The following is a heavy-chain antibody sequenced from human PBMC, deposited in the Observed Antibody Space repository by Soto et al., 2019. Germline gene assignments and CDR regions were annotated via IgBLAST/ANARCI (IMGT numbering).Heavy chain of an antibody. J-gene: IGHJ5*02. V-gene: IGHV4-59*01. CDR1: GGSISGYY. CDR3: ARTYYDFWSGYWRWFDP. Sequence: SETLSLTCTVSGGSISGYYWSWIQQPPGKGLEWIGYIYYSGSTNYNPSLKSRVTISIDTSKNQFSLKLSSVTAADTAVYYCARTYYDFWSGYWRWFDPWGQGTLVTSPQ. CDR2: IYYSGST. D-gene: IGHD3-3*01.